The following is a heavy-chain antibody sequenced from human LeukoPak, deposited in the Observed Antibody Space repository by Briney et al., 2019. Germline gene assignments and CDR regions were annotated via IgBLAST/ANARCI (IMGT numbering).Heavy chain of an antibody. V-gene: IGHV1-8*01. CDR2: MNPSNGNT. D-gene: IGHD3-3*01. Sequence: ASVKVSCKASGYTFTSYSINWVRQATGQGLEWMGWMNPSNGNTGYAQKFQGRVTMTRNTSISTAYMELSSLRSEDTAVYYCARGLYYDFWSGYWDYYGMDVWGQGTTVTVSS. CDR3: ARGLYYDFWSGYWDYYGMDV. CDR1: GYTFTSYS. J-gene: IGHJ6*02.